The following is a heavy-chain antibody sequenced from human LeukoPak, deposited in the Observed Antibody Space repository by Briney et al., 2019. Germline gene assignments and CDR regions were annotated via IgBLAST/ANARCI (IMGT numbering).Heavy chain of an antibody. CDR2: IYYSGST. V-gene: IGHV4-31*03. D-gene: IGHD2-8*01. CDR3: ARVPRYYDAFDI. Sequence: SETLSLTCTVSGGSISSGGYYWSWIRQHPGKGLEWIGYIYYSGSTYYNPSLKSRVTISVDTSKNQFSLKLSSVTAADTAVYYCARVPRYYDAFDIWGQGTMVTVSS. CDR1: GGSISSGGYY. J-gene: IGHJ3*02.